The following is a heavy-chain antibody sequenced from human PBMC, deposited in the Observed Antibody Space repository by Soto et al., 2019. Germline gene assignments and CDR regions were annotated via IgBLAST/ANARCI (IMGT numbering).Heavy chain of an antibody. CDR3: ASTAGILLWFGELRYYFDF. D-gene: IGHD3-10*01. V-gene: IGHV4-34*01. Sequence: QVNLHRWGAGRLKPSETLSLTCAFYGGPFSVSYWSGIGQPPGKGLEWIGEINHSGTTNYNPSLKSRVTISMDTSKNQFSLKLSSVTAADTAVYYCASTAGILLWFGELRYYFDFWGQGTLVTV. J-gene: IGHJ4*02. CDR1: GGPFSVSY. CDR2: INHSGTT.